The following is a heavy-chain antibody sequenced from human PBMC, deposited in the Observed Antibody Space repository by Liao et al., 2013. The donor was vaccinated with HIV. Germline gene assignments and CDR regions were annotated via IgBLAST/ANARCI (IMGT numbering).Heavy chain of an antibody. CDR1: GGSISGGSHY. J-gene: IGHJ3*02. CDR3: ARWDFGGNSAFDI. Sequence: QVQLQESGPGLVKASQTLTLTCSVSGGSISGGSHYWSWIRQPVGKGLEWIGRIYTSGSSDSKPSLRSRVTMSVDTSKNEVSLRLKSVTAADTAVYYCARWDFGGNSAFDIWGQGTMVTVSS. D-gene: IGHD4-23*01. V-gene: IGHV4-61*02. CDR2: IYTSGSS.